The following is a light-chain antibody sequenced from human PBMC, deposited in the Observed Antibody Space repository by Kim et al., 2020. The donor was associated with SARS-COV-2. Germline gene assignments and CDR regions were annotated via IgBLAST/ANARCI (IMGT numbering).Light chain of an antibody. CDR3: QAWDSSTASYV. CDR1: KLGDKY. V-gene: IGLV3-1*01. CDR2: QDR. Sequence: SYELTRPPSVSVSPGQTASITCSGDKLGDKYACWYQQKPGQSPVLVIYQDRKRPSGIPERFSGSNSGNTATLTISGTQAMDEADYYCQAWDSSTASYVFGTGTKVTVL. J-gene: IGLJ1*01.